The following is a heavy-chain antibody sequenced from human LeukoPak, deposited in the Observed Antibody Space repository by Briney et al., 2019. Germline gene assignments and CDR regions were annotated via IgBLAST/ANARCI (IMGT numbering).Heavy chain of an antibody. CDR1: GFTFDGYA. V-gene: IGHV3-9*01. D-gene: IGHD5-18*01. CDR2: ISWNSGSI. CDR3: AKGSGYSYRSVIDY. Sequence: GGSLRLSCAASGFTFDGYAMHWVRQAPGRGLEWVSSISWNSGSIGYADSVKGRITISRDSAKNSLYLQMNSLRAEDTALYYCAKGSGYSYRSVIDYWGQGTLVTVSS. J-gene: IGHJ4*02.